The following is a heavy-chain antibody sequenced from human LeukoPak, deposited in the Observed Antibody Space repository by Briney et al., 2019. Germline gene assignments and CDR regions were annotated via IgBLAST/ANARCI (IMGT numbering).Heavy chain of an antibody. Sequence: GGSLRLSCAASGFTFSSYAMSWVRQAPGKGLEWVSAISGSGGSTYYADSVKGRFTISRDNSKNTLYLQMNSLRAEDTAVYYCARARLRFLEWLSKGGQGTLVTVSS. J-gene: IGHJ4*02. D-gene: IGHD3-3*01. V-gene: IGHV3-23*01. CDR2: ISGSGGST. CDR1: GFTFSSYA. CDR3: ARARLRFLEWLSK.